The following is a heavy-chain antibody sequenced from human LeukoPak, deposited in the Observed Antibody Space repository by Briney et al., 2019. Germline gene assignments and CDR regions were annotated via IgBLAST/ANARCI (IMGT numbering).Heavy chain of an antibody. J-gene: IGHJ4*02. V-gene: IGHV3-11*04. CDR3: ARDSTTRGVDY. CDR2: ISSSGSTI. D-gene: IGHD4-17*01. Sequence: GGSLRLSCAASAFTFSDYYMSWVRQAPGKGLEWISYISSSGSTIYYADSVKGRFTISRDNAKNSLYLQMNSLRVEDTAVYYCARDSTTRGVDYWGQGTLVTVSS. CDR1: AFTFSDYY.